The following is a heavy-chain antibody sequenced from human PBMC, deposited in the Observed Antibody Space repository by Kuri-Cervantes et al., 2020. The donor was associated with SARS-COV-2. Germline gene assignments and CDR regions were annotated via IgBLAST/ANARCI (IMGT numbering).Heavy chain of an antibody. J-gene: IGHJ1*01. V-gene: IGHV1-18*01. CDR1: GHTFRTIG. CDR3: ARDRLAAAGTTEHRH. CDR2: ITAYNGNT. D-gene: IGHD6-13*01. Sequence: ASVKVSCKASGHTFRTIGISWVRQAPGQGLEWMGWITAYNGNTNYAQKFQGRVTMTMDTSTSTAYMELRGLRSDDTAVYYCARDRLAAAGTTEHRHWGQGTLVTVSS.